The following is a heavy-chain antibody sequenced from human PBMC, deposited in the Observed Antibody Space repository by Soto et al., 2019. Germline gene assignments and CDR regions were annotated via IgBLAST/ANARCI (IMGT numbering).Heavy chain of an antibody. CDR2: TYYSGST. Sequence: PSETLSLTCTVSGGSISSGDYYWSWLRQPPGKGLEWIGYTYYSGSTYYNPSLKSRVTISVDTSKNQFSLKLSSVTAADTAVYYCARHVDTAMVPRGRPRINYIDYWGHGTLVTVSS. J-gene: IGHJ4*01. CDR1: GGSISSGDYY. V-gene: IGHV4-30-4*01. CDR3: ARHVDTAMVPRGRPRINYIDY. D-gene: IGHD5-18*01.